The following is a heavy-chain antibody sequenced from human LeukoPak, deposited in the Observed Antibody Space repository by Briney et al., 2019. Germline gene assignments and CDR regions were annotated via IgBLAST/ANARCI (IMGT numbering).Heavy chain of an antibody. Sequence: SVKVSFTASGGTFSSSAISWVRQAPGQGLEWMGGIIPIFGTANYAQKFQGRVTLTTDESTRTAYMELSSLRSEDTAVYYCARDNYAGANWFDPWGQGTLVPVSS. CDR2: IIPIFGTA. D-gene: IGHD1-7*01. V-gene: IGHV1-69*05. J-gene: IGHJ5*02. CDR1: GGTFSSSA. CDR3: ARDNYAGANWFDP.